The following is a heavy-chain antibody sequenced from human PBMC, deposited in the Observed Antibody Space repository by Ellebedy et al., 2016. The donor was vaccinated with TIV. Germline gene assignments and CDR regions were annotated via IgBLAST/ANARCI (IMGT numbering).Heavy chain of an antibody. Sequence: MPSETLSLTCVVSGDSISSSKWRSWVRQPPGKGLEWIGERYHTGTTNYNPSLKSRVTISVDKSKNQFSLKLNSVSAADTAVYFCAGARTMIAGGGIDYWGQGTLVTVSS. CDR3: AGARTMIAGGGIDY. CDR1: GDSISSSKW. J-gene: IGHJ4*02. CDR2: RYHTGTT. V-gene: IGHV4-4*02. D-gene: IGHD3-22*01.